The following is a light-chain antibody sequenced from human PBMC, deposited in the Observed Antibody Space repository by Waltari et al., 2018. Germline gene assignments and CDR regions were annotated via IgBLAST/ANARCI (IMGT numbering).Light chain of an antibody. Sequence: QSLLTQPPSLSAAPGQRVTIYCSGTSPNIGGNDVFWYQQFPGKARRLLIYDDNRRPAGMPDRFYGSKSATSASLAISRLQTGDEADYYCGTWDSSLAVWMFGGGTRLTVL. CDR3: GTWDSSLAVWM. V-gene: IGLV1-51*02. CDR2: DDN. J-gene: IGLJ3*02. CDR1: SPNIGGND.